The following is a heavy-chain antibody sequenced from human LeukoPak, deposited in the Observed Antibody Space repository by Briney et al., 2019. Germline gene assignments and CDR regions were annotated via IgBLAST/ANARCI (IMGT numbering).Heavy chain of an antibody. D-gene: IGHD2-2*02. V-gene: IGHV1-69*05. J-gene: IGHJ4*02. Sequence: SVKVSCTASGGTFSSYAISWVRQAPGQGLEWMGGIIPIFGTANYAQKFQGRVTITTDESTSTAYMELSSLRSEDTAVYYCARTALAPSVVPAAIVQPTPLYYWGQGTLVTVSS. CDR2: IIPIFGTA. CDR1: GGTFSSYA. CDR3: ARTALAPSVVPAAIVQPTPLYY.